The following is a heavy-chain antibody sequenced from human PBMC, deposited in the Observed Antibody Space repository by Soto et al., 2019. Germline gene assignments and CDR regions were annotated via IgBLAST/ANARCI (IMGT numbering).Heavy chain of an antibody. J-gene: IGHJ6*02. CDR2: IYYSGST. CDR1: GGSISSSSYY. D-gene: IGHD3-9*01. Sequence: PSETLSLTCTVSGGSISSSSYYWGWIRQPPGKGLEWIGSIYYSGSTYYNPSLKSRVTISVDTSKNQFSLKLSSVTAADTAVYYCARGDFDWLLRDYYYYGMDVWGQGATVTVSS. V-gene: IGHV4-39*01. CDR3: ARGDFDWLLRDYYYYGMDV.